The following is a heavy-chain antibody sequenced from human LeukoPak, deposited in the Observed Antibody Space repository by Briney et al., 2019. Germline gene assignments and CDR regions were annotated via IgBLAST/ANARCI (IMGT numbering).Heavy chain of an antibody. CDR1: GFTFSSYA. D-gene: IGHD3-22*01. J-gene: IGHJ5*02. CDR2: ISGSGGST. V-gene: IGHV3-23*01. CDR3: AKDSYYYDSSGYYLDWFDP. Sequence: GGSLRLSCAASGFTFSSYAMSWVRQAPGKGLEWVSAISGSGGSTYYADSVKGRFTISRDNSKNTLYLQMNSLRAEDTAVYYCAKDSYYYDSSGYYLDWFDPWGQGTLVTVSS.